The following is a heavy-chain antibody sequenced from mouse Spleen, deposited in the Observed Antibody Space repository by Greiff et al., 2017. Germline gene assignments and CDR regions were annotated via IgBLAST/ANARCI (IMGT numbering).Heavy chain of an antibody. CDR1: GYTFTSYW. CDR2: INPSNGRT. CDR3: ARWEDRYDARSSY. Sequence: QVQLKQPGAELVKPGASVKLSCKASGYTFTSYWMHWVKQRPGQGLEWIGEINPSNGRTNYNEKFKSKATLTVDKSSSTAYMQLSSLTSEDSAVYYCARWEDRYDARSSYWGQGTLVTVSA. V-gene: IGHV1S81*02. J-gene: IGHJ3*01. D-gene: IGHD2-14*01.